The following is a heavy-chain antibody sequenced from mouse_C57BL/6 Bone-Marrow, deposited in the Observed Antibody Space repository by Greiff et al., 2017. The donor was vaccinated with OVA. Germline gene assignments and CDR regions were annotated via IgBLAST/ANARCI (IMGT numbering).Heavy chain of an antibody. J-gene: IGHJ2*01. CDR3: ARPYYDYDGNYFDY. CDR2: ISSGGSYT. V-gene: IGHV5-6*01. Sequence: EVQVVESGGDLVKPGGSLKLSCAASGFTFSSYGMSWVRQTPDKRLEWVATISSGGSYTYYPDSVKGRFTISRDNAKNTLYLQMSSLKSEDTAMYYCARPYYDYDGNYFDYWGQGTTLTVSS. D-gene: IGHD2-4*01. CDR1: GFTFSSYG.